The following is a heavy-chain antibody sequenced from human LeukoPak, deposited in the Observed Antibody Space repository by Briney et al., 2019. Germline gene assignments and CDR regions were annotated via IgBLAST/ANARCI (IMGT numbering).Heavy chain of an antibody. J-gene: IGHJ4*02. CDR1: GFTFDDYA. Sequence: GRSLRPSCAASGFTFDDYAMHWVRQAPGKGLEWVSGISWNSGRIGYADSVKGRFTISRDNAKNSLYLQMNSLRAEDTALYYCVKDRVWFGELLNPLFDNWGQGTRVTVSS. CDR2: ISWNSGRI. V-gene: IGHV3-9*01. D-gene: IGHD3-10*01. CDR3: VKDRVWFGELLNPLFDN.